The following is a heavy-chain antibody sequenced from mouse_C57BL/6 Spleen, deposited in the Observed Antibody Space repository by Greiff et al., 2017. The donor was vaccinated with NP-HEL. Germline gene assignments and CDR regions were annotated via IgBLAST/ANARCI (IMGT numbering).Heavy chain of an antibody. CDR2: IRNKANGYTT. CDR3: ERYNEGTLWYFDV. J-gene: IGHJ1*03. CDR1: GFTFTDYY. D-gene: IGHD3-3*01. Sequence: EVRLVESGGGLVQPGGSLSLSCAASGFTFTDYYMSWVRQPPGKALEWLGFIRNKANGYTTEYSASVKGRFTISRDNSQSIRYLQMNALRAEDSGTYYCERYNEGTLWYFDVWGTGTTVTVAS. V-gene: IGHV7-3*01.